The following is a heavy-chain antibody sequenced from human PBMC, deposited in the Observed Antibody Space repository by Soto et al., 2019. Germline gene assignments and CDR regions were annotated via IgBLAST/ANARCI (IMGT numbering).Heavy chain of an antibody. V-gene: IGHV3-30*14. J-gene: IGHJ4*02. Sequence: QVQLVESGGGVVQPGRSLRLSCAASGFTFSSSAMHWVRQAPGKGLEWVAVISYDGSNKYYADSVKGRFTISRDNSKNTLYVQMNSLRPEDTAVYYCVRVPGGTNYFGYWGQGTLVTVSS. CDR3: VRVPGGTNYFGY. CDR2: ISYDGSNK. CDR1: GFTFSSSA. D-gene: IGHD2-8*01.